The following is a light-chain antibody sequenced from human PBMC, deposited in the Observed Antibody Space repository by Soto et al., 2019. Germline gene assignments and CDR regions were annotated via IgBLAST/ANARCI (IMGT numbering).Light chain of an antibody. J-gene: IGKJ1*01. CDR2: AAS. CDR3: QQSYSTPRT. V-gene: IGKV1-39*01. Sequence: DIQMTQSPSSLSASVGDRVTISCRASQSVSNLLNWYQQTPGKAPKLLIYAASSLQSGIPSRFSGSGSGTDFTLTINTLQLEDFATYYCQQSYSTPRTFGQGTTVEVK. CDR1: QSVSNL.